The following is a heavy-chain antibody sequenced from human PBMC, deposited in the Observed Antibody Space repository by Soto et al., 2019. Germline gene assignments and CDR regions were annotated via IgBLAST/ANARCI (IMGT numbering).Heavy chain of an antibody. J-gene: IGHJ6*02. CDR3: ARAVVVPAAEYYYYGMDV. D-gene: IGHD2-2*01. CDR2: INPNSGGT. Sequence: ASVKVSCKASGYTLTGYYMHWVRQAPGQGLEWMGWINPNSGGTNYAQKFQGRVTMTRDTSISTAYMELSRLRSDDTAVYYCARAVVVPAAEYYYYGMDVWGQGTTVTVSS. CDR1: GYTLTGYY. V-gene: IGHV1-2*02.